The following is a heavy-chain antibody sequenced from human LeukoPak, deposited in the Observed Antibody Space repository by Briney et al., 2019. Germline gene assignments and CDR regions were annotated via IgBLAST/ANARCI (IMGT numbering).Heavy chain of an antibody. D-gene: IGHD2-2*01. Sequence: ASVKVSCKASGYTFTSYGISWVRQAPGQGLEWVGWISAYNGNTNYAQKLQGRVTMTTDTSTSTAYMELRSLRSDDTAVYYCARDTVVPAAIPKFDPWGQGTLVTVSS. CDR1: GYTFTSYG. V-gene: IGHV1-18*01. J-gene: IGHJ5*02. CDR2: ISAYNGNT. CDR3: ARDTVVPAAIPKFDP.